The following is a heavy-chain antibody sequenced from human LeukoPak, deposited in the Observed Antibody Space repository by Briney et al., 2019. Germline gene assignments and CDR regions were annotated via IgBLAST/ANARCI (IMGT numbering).Heavy chain of an antibody. CDR2: ISSSSSYI. D-gene: IGHD2-2*02. CDR3: ARAACSSTSCYTGSWFDP. J-gene: IGHJ5*02. V-gene: IGHV3-21*01. Sequence: PGGSLRLSCAASGFTFSSYSMNWVRQAPGEGLEWVSSISSSSSYIYYADSVKGRFTISRDNAKNSLYLQMNSLRAEDTAVYYCARAACSSTSCYTGSWFDPWGQGTLVTVSS. CDR1: GFTFSSYS.